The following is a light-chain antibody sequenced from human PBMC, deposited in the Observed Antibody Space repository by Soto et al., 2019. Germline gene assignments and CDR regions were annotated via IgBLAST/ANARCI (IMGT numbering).Light chain of an antibody. CDR2: GAS. Sequence: EILVTQSPGTLSLSPGERATLSCRASQSVSRNYVAWYQQKPGQSPRLLIYGASTRATGVPYRFSGRGCGRGFTLTINGLEPEDIAVYHCQQYCSSPWTVGQGTMV. CDR3: QQYCSSPWT. V-gene: IGKV3-20*01. J-gene: IGKJ1*01. CDR1: QSVSRNY.